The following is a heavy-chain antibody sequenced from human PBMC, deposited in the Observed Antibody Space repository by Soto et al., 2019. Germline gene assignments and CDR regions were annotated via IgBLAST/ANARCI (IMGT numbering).Heavy chain of an antibody. J-gene: IGHJ3*02. CDR1: GFTFSSYA. Sequence: LRLSCAASGFTFSSYAMSWVRQAPGKGLEWVSAISGSGGSTYYADSVKGRFTISRDNSKNTLYLQMNSLRAEDTAVYYCAKDRLLYYYDSSGPAPDDAFDIWGQGTMVTVSS. V-gene: IGHV3-23*01. D-gene: IGHD3-22*01. CDR2: ISGSGGST. CDR3: AKDRLLYYYDSSGPAPDDAFDI.